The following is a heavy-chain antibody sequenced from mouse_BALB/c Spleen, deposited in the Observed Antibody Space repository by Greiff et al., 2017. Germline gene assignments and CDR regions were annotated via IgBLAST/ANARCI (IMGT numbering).Heavy chain of an antibody. V-gene: IGHV1-4*01. Sequence: VQLVESGAELARPGASVKMSCKASGYTFTSYTMHWVKQRPGQGLEWIGYINPSSGYANYNQKFKDKATLTADKASSTAYMQLSSLTSEDSAVYYCAREITTVVAFDYWGQGTTLTVSS. CDR2: INPSSGYA. D-gene: IGHD1-1*01. CDR3: AREITTVVAFDY. J-gene: IGHJ2*01. CDR1: GYTFTSYT.